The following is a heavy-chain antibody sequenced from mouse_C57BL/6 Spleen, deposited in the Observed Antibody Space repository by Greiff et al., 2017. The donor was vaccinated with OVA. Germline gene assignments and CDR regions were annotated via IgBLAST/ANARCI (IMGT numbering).Heavy chain of an antibody. Sequence: QVQLQQPGAELVMPGASVKLSCKASGYTFTSYWMHWVKQRPGQGLEWIGEIDPSDSYTNYNQKFKGKSTLTVDKSSSTAYMQLSSLTSEDSAVYYCAREGGPQGFAYWGQGTLVTVSA. V-gene: IGHV1-69*01. CDR2: IDPSDSYT. CDR1: GYTFTSYW. CDR3: AREGGPQGFAY. J-gene: IGHJ3*01.